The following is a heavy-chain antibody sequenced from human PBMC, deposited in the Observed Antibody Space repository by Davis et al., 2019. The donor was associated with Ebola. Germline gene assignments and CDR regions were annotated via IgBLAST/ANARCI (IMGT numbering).Heavy chain of an antibody. D-gene: IGHD6-19*01. CDR2: LIPILARA. CDR3: ARLPLKYSSGWYGLAFDI. V-gene: IGHV1-69*10. CDR1: GGTFSGYV. J-gene: IGHJ3*02. Sequence: AASVKVSCKASGGTFSGYVINWVRQAPGQVLEWMGRLIPILARATYAQSFQGRFTITADQSTGTAYMELRSLRSDDTAVYYCARLPLKYSSGWYGLAFDIWGQGTMVTVSS.